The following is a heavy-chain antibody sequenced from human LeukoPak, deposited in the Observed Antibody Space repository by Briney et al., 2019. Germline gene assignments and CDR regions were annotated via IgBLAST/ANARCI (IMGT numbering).Heavy chain of an antibody. Sequence: ASVKVSCKASGYTFTGYYMHWVRQAPGQGLEWMGWINPNSGGTNYAQKFQGRVTMTRDTSISTAYMELSRLRSDDTAVYYCARGNLPGGYYGMDVWGQGTTVTVSS. CDR3: ARGNLPGGYYGMDV. CDR1: GYTFTGYY. V-gene: IGHV1-2*02. D-gene: IGHD3-10*01. CDR2: INPNSGGT. J-gene: IGHJ6*02.